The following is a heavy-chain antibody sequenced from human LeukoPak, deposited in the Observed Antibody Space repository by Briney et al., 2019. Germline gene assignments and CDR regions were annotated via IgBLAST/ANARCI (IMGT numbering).Heavy chain of an antibody. Sequence: GGSLRLSCAASGFTSSTYFMNWVRQAPGKGLEWVSSISTLSTYTHYADSVKGRFTVSRDNAKNSLYLQMNSLRAEDTAVYYCARDGPYSDSWSGPFAFDMWGQGTMVTVSS. J-gene: IGHJ3*02. CDR1: GFTSSTYF. CDR3: ARDGPYSDSWSGPFAFDM. CDR2: ISTLSTYT. V-gene: IGHV3-21*01. D-gene: IGHD3-3*01.